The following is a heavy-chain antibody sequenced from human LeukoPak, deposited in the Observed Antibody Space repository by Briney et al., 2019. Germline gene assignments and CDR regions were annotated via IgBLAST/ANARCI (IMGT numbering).Heavy chain of an antibody. CDR1: GYRFISNY. V-gene: IGHV1-2*02. CDR2: MHAGNGNI. D-gene: IGHD2-21*02. Sequence: ASVKVSCKASGYRFISNYIQWVRQAPGLGPEWMGWMHAGNGNIRYAEKLQGRVIMTRDTSINTAYMDLSSLRSDDTAVYYCAREGSYCVGGDCYSFDFWGQGTLVTVSS. CDR3: AREGSYCVGGDCYSFDF. J-gene: IGHJ4*02.